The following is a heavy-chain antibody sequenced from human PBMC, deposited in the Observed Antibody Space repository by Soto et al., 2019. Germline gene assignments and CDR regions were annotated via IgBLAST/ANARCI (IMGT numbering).Heavy chain of an antibody. CDR1: GFRFSDYS. CDR2: ISSNSGYT. CDR3: TRGSYGAYDY. Sequence: GGSLRLSCAASGFRFSDYSMNWVRQVPGKGLEWVSSISSNSGYTLYTDSVKGRFTISRDNAKSSLYLQMSSLRDEDTAVYYCTRGSYGAYDYWGQGTLVTVSS. D-gene: IGHD4-17*01. J-gene: IGHJ4*02. V-gene: IGHV3-21*06.